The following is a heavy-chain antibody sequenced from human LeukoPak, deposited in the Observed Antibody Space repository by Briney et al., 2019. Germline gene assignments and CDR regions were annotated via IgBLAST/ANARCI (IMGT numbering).Heavy chain of an antibody. CDR1: GGSFSGYY. Sequence: SETLSLACAVYGGSFSGYYWSWIRQPPGKGLEWIGEINHSGSTNYNPSLKSRVTISVDTSKNQFSLKLSSVTAADTAVYYCARWGITMVRGPTPLYGMDVWGQGTTVTVSS. D-gene: IGHD3-10*01. V-gene: IGHV4-34*01. CDR2: INHSGST. J-gene: IGHJ6*02. CDR3: ARWGITMVRGPTPLYGMDV.